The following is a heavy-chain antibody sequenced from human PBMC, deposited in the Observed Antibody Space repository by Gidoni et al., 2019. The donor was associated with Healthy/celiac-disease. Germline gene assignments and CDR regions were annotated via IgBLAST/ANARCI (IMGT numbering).Heavy chain of an antibody. V-gene: IGHV3-33*01. CDR3: ARDSSGSSLGPGDY. J-gene: IGHJ4*02. D-gene: IGHD1-26*01. CDR1: GFTFRSYG. CDR2: IWYDGSNK. Sequence: QVQLVASGGGVVKPGRSLRLPCAASGFTFRSYGMHWVRQAPGKGLEWVAVIWYDGSNKYYADSVKGRFTISRDNSKNTLYLQMNSLRAEDTAVYYCARDSSGSSLGPGDYWGQGTLVTVSS.